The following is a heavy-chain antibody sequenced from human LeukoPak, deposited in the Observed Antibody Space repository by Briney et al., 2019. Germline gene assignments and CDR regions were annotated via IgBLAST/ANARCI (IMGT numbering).Heavy chain of an antibody. Sequence: GGSLLLSCAASGFTFSSYWMSWVRQVPGKGLEWVANIKQDGSEKYYVDSVKGRFTISRDNAKNSLYLQMNSLRAEDTAVYYCARVKDPGGYYYYYYMDIWGKGNTVTVSS. J-gene: IGHJ6*03. CDR2: IKQDGSEK. CDR1: GFTFSSYW. D-gene: IGHD3-16*01. V-gene: IGHV3-7*01. CDR3: ARVKDPGGYYYYYYMDI.